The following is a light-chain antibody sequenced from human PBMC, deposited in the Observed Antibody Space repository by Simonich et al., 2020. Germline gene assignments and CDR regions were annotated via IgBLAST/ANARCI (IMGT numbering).Light chain of an antibody. Sequence: QSALTQPASVSGSPGQSLTISCTETSSDVGGYNYVSWYQQHPGKAPKLMIYDFSKRPSGVSNRFSGSKSGNTASLTISGLQAEDEADYYCCSYAGSSTYVVFGGGTKLTVL. CDR2: DFS. CDR3: CSYAGSSTYVV. CDR1: SSDVGGYNY. J-gene: IGLJ2*01. V-gene: IGLV2-23*02.